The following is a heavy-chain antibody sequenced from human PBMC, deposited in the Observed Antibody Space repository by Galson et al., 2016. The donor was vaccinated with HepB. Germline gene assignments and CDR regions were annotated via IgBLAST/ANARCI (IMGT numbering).Heavy chain of an antibody. CDR1: GFTFTNAW. J-gene: IGHJ4*02. CDR2: IKNKTDGGTT. V-gene: IGHV3-15*01. CDR3: RRYDGSTGTDY. D-gene: IGHD3-16*01. Sequence: SLRLSCAASGFTFTNAWMSWVRQAPGKGLEWVGRIKNKTDGGTTDYVAPVKGRFTISRDDSKNTVYLQMNSLTTEDTAVYYCRRYDGSTGTDYWGRGTLVTVSS.